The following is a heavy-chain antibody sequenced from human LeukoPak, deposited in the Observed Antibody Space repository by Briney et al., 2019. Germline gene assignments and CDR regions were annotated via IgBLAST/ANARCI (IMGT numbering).Heavy chain of an antibody. CDR3: ARETGDYGSWWYFDL. D-gene: IGHD4-17*01. CDR2: MYYSGST. CDR1: GGSISSNSYY. Sequence: SETLSLTCTVSGGSISSNSYYWGWIRQPPGKGLEWIGSMYYSGSTYYNPSLKSRVTISGDTSKNQFSLKLSSVTAADTAVYYCARETGDYGSWWYFDLWGRGTLVTVSS. J-gene: IGHJ2*01. V-gene: IGHV4-39*07.